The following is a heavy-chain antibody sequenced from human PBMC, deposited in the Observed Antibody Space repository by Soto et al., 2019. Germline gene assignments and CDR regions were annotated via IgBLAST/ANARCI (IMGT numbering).Heavy chain of an antibody. J-gene: IGHJ4*02. CDR3: ARGSKRGYSSGWYDY. CDR2: IYYSGST. Sequence: SETLSLTCTVSGGSISSYYWSWIRQPPGKGLEWIGYIYYSGSTNYNPSLKSRVTISVDTSKNQFSLKLSSVTAADTAVYYCARGSKRGYSSGWYDYWGQGTLVTVSS. D-gene: IGHD6-19*01. V-gene: IGHV4-59*01. CDR1: GGSISSYY.